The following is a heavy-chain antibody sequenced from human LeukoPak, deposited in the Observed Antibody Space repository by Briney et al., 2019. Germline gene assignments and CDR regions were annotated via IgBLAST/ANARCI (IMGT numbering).Heavy chain of an antibody. V-gene: IGHV3-30*02. CDR1: AFTFSSYG. CDR3: AKIGQQRGARDPFDY. CDR2: IRYDGSNK. D-gene: IGHD6-13*01. Sequence: GGSLRLSCAASAFTFSSYGMHWVRQAPGKGLEWVAFIRYDGSNKYYADSVKGRFTISRDNSKNTLYLRMNSLRAEDTAVYYCAKIGQQRGARDPFDYWGQGTLVTVSS. J-gene: IGHJ4*02.